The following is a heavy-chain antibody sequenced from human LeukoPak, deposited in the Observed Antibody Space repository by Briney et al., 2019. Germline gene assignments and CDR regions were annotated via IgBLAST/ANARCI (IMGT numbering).Heavy chain of an antibody. V-gene: IGHV3-30*03. D-gene: IGHD6-13*01. CDR3: ARGVLYSSSWYDWFDP. J-gene: IGHJ5*02. CDR1: GFTFSSYG. Sequence: GGSLRLSCAASGFTFSSYGMHWVRQAPGKGLEWVAVISYDGSNKYYADSVKGRFTISRDNSKNALYLQMNSLRAEDTAVYYCARGVLYSSSWYDWFDPWGQGTLVTVSS. CDR2: ISYDGSNK.